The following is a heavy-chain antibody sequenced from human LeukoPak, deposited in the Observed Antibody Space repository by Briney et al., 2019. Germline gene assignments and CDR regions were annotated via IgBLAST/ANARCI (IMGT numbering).Heavy chain of an antibody. D-gene: IGHD6-6*01. CDR3: AGVGIGSSSGDY. CDR1: GFTFSNYA. J-gene: IGHJ4*02. CDR2: ISGSGGST. Sequence: PGGSLRLSCAASGFTFSNYAMSWVRQAPGKGLEWVSAISGSGGSTYYADSVEGRFTISRDNAKNSLYLQMNSLRAEDTAVYYCAGVGIGSSSGDYWGQGTLVTVSS. V-gene: IGHV3-23*01.